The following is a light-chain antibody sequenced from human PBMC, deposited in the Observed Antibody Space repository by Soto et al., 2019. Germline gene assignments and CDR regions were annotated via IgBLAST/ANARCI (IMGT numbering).Light chain of an antibody. CDR3: QQYNAYYN. V-gene: IGKV1-5*01. CDR1: QSISTW. Sequence: DIQMTQSPSTLPASIGDRVTITCRPSQSISTWLAWYQQKPGKAPKLLIYDVSTLQSGVPSRFSGGGSGTHFTLTISSLQPDDFATYYCQQYNAYYNFGQGTKVDIK. J-gene: IGKJ2*01. CDR2: DVS.